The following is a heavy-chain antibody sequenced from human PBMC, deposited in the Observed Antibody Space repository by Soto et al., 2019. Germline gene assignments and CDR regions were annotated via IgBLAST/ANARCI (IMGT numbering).Heavy chain of an antibody. CDR1: GGSISSYY. J-gene: IGHJ5*02. D-gene: IGHD3-3*01. CDR2: IYYSGST. CDR3: ARDQLYYDFWSGYYGWFDP. V-gene: IGHV4-59*01. Sequence: SETLSLTCTVSGGSISSYYWSWIRQPPGKGLEWIGYIYYSGSTNYNPSLKSRVTISVDTSKNQFSLKLSSVTAADTAVYYCARDQLYYDFWSGYYGWFDPWGQGTLVTVSS.